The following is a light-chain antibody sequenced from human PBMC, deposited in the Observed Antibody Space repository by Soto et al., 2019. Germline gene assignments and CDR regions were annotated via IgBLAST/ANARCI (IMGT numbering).Light chain of an antibody. CDR2: AAS. CDR1: QGISNY. CDR3: QKYNSAPEFT. V-gene: IGKV1-27*01. J-gene: IGKJ3*01. Sequence: DIQMTQSPSSLSASVGDRVTITCRASQGISNYLAWYQQKPGKVPKLLIYAASTLQSGVPSRFSGSGSGTDFTLTISSLQTEDVATYYCQKYNSAPEFTFGPGTKVDIK.